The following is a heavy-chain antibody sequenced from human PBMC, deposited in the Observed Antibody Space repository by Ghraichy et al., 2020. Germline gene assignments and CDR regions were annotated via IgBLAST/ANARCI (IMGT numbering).Heavy chain of an antibody. J-gene: IGHJ6*02. V-gene: IGHV4-31*03. D-gene: IGHD3-16*01. Sequence: LSLTCTVSGGSISSGGYYWSWIRQHPGKGLEWIGYIYYGGSTYYNPSLKSRVTISVDTSKNQFSLKLSSVTAADTAVYYCAREGGLGRGYYYGMDVWGQGTTVTVSS. CDR2: IYYGGST. CDR3: AREGGLGRGYYYGMDV. CDR1: GGSISSGGYY.